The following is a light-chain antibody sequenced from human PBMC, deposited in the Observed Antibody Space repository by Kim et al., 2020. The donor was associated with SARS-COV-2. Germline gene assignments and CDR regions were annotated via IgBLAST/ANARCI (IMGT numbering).Light chain of an antibody. CDR2: EVT. V-gene: IGLV2-18*02. J-gene: IGLJ3*02. CDR1: TSDIGNKVL. Sequence: PGQSVTSPCSGTTSDIGNKVLVSWYQQPPGAAPTLFIYEVTNRRAGVPARFSASKSGNTASLTISGLQPEDEADYYCTSFANNSLLFGGGTQLTVL. CDR3: TSFANNSLL.